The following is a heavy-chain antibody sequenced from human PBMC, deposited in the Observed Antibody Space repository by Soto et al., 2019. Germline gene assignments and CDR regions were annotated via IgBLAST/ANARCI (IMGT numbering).Heavy chain of an antibody. CDR2: INPNSGGT. Sequence: GASVKVSCKACGYTFTGYYMHWVRQAPGQGLEWMGWINPNSGGTNYAQKFQGRVTMTRDTSISTAYMELSRLRSDDTAVYYCARAYRSGSFFWFDPCGQGTLVTVSS. V-gene: IGHV1-2*02. CDR1: GYTFTGYY. J-gene: IGHJ5*02. CDR3: ARAYRSGSFFWFDP. D-gene: IGHD6-19*01.